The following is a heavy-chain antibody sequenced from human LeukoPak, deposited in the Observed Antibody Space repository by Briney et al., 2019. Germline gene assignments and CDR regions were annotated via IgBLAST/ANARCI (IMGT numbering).Heavy chain of an antibody. J-gene: IGHJ4*02. CDR3: VRYDFWSGAKGGDY. D-gene: IGHD3-3*01. V-gene: IGHV3-20*04. CDR1: GFSFDGYG. Sequence: GGSLRLSCVASGFSFDGYGMSWVRQAPEKGLEWVSSINYNGANTAYVDSVKGRFTISRDSAKNSLYLQMNSLRAEDTALYYCVRYDFWSGAKGGDYWGQGTLVTVSS. CDR2: INYNGANT.